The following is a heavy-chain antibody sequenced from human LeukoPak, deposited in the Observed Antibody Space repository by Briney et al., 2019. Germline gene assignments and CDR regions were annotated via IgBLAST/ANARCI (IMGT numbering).Heavy chain of an antibody. J-gene: IGHJ4*02. CDR3: AKQGFGC. CDR2: ISGSADNT. V-gene: IGHV3-23*01. CDR1: GXTLSSYA. Sequence: SLRLSCXASGXTLSSYAMSWVRQAPGEGLEWVSTISGSADNTNYAEAVKGRFTISRDNSKNTMYLQMNSLRAEDTAVYYCAKQGFGCWGQGTLVTVSS.